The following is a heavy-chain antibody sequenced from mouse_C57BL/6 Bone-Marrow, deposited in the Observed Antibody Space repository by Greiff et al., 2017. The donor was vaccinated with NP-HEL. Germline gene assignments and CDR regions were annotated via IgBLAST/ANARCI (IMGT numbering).Heavy chain of an antibody. CDR2: IHPNSGST. D-gene: IGHD2-4*01. J-gene: IGHJ4*01. V-gene: IGHV1-64*01. Sequence: VQLQQSGAELVKPGASVKLSCKASGYTFTSYWMHWVKQRPGQGLEWIGMIHPNSGSTNYNEKFKSKATLTVDKSSSTAYMQLSSLTSEDSAVYYCAILRRNYYYAMDDWGQGTSVTVSS. CDR3: AILRRNYYYAMDD. CDR1: GYTFTSYW.